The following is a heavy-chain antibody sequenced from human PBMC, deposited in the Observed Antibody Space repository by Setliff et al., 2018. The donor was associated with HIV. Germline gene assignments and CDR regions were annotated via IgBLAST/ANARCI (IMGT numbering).Heavy chain of an antibody. Sequence: PSETLSLTCTVSGGSISSSSYYWGWIRQPPGKGLGWIGSIYYSGSTYYNPSLKSRVTISVDTSKNQFSLNLSSVTAADTAVYYCARKGYCSSTSCPTPFDYWGQGTLVTVSS. CDR3: ARKGYCSSTSCPTPFDY. CDR1: GGSISSSSYY. V-gene: IGHV4-39*07. CDR2: IYYSGST. D-gene: IGHD2-2*01. J-gene: IGHJ4*02.